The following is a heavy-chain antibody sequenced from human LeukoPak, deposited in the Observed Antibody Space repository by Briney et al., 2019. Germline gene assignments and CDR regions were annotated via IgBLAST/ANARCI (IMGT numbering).Heavy chain of an antibody. Sequence: GGSLRLSCAASGFTFSSYSMNWVRQAPGKGLEWVSYISSSSSTIYYADSVKGRFTISRDNAKNSLYLQMNSLRAEDTAVYYCARIWSDYDRAFDYWGQGTLVTVSS. CDR2: ISSSSSTI. CDR3: ARIWSDYDRAFDY. V-gene: IGHV3-48*04. D-gene: IGHD3-22*01. J-gene: IGHJ4*02. CDR1: GFTFSSYS.